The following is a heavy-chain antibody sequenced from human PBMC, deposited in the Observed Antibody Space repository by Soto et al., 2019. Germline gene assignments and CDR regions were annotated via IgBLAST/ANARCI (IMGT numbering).Heavy chain of an antibody. CDR1: GGSISSGGYS. CDR3: ASKGDYYDSSGYLEYYFDY. CDR2: IYHSGST. V-gene: IGHV4-30-2*01. J-gene: IGHJ4*02. Sequence: SETLSLTCAVSGGSISSGGYSWSWIRQPPGKGLEWIGYIYHSGSTYYNPSLKSRVTISVDRSKNQFSLKLSSVTAADTAVYYCASKGDYYDSSGYLEYYFDYWGQGTLVTVSS. D-gene: IGHD3-22*01.